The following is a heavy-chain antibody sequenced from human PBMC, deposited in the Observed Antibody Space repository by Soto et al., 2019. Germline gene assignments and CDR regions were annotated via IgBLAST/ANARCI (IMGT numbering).Heavy chain of an antibody. CDR1: VFTFSIYA. D-gene: IGHD1-26*01. CDR2: ISVIGGST. Sequence: GGSLRLSCATSVFTFSIYAMSWVRQAPGKGLEWVSLISVIGGSTYYADSVKGRFTISRDNSKNTLYLQMDSLRAEDTAVYYCAKAPVGPHNYYYGMDVWGQGTTFTVSS. V-gene: IGHV3-23*01. CDR3: AKAPVGPHNYYYGMDV. J-gene: IGHJ6*02.